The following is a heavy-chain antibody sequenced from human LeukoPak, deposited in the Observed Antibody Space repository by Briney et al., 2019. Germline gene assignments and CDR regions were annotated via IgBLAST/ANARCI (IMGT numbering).Heavy chain of an antibody. CDR3: ATDYGYYGDDGGFDY. CDR2: FDPEDGET. J-gene: IGHJ4*02. CDR1: GYTLTELS. D-gene: IGHD4-17*01. V-gene: IGHV1-24*01. Sequence: ASVKVSCKVSGYTLTELSMHWVRQAPGKGLEWMGGFDPEDGETIYAQKFQGRVTMTEDTSTDTAYMEPSSLRSEDTAVYYCATDYGYYGDDGGFDYWGQGTLVTVSS.